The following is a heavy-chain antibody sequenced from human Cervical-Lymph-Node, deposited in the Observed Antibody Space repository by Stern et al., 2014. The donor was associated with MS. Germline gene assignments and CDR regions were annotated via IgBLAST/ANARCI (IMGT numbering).Heavy chain of an antibody. CDR3: ARLGGSFRYYFDY. CDR1: GFSISTSGMC. V-gene: IGHV2-70*01. J-gene: IGHJ4*02. Sequence: SGPALVKPTKTLTLTCTFSGFSISTSGMCVSWIRQPPGKALEWLAPIDWDDDKYYSTSLKTRLTISKDTSKNQVVLTMTNMDPVDTATYYCARLGGSFRYYFDYWGQGTLVTVSS. D-gene: IGHD2-15*01. CDR2: IDWDDDK.